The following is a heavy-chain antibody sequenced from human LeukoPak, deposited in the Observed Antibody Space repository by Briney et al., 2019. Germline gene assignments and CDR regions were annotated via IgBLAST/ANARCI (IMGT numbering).Heavy chain of an antibody. V-gene: IGHV1-18*01. J-gene: IGHJ4*02. CDR3: AREIEIAAADPFDY. CDR1: GYTFTSYG. D-gene: IGHD6-13*01. CDR2: ISAYNGNT. Sequence: ASVKVSCKASGYTFTSYGISWVRQAPGQGLEWMGWISAYNGNTNYAQKLQGRVTMTTDTSTSTAYMELRSLRSDDAAVYYCAREIEIAAADPFDYWGQGTLVTVSS.